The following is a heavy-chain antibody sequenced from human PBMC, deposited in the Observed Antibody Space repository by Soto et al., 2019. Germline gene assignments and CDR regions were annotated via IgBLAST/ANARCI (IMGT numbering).Heavy chain of an antibody. CDR2: INHSGST. J-gene: IGHJ4*02. Sequence: TLSVTCAVYGGSFSGYYWSWIRQPPGKGLEWIGEINHSGSTNYNPSLKSRVTISVDTSKNQFSLKLSSVTAADTAVYYCARGPNYAYYYDSSGYLVYWGQGTLVTVSS. V-gene: IGHV4-34*01. CDR1: GGSFSGYY. D-gene: IGHD3-22*01. CDR3: ARGPNYAYYYDSSGYLVY.